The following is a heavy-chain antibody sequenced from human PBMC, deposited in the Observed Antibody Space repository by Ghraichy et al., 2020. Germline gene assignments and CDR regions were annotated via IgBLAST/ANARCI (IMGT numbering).Heavy chain of an antibody. CDR2: ISGSGGST. D-gene: IGHD3-22*01. J-gene: IGHJ6*02. Sequence: GGSLRLSCAASGFTFSSYAMSWVRQAPGKGLEWVSAISGSGGSTYYADSVKGRFTISRDNSKNTLYLQMNSLRAEDTAVYYCAKNGHYYDSSAKVYYYYGMDVWGQGTTVTVSS. CDR3: AKNGHYYDSSAKVYYYYGMDV. V-gene: IGHV3-23*01. CDR1: GFTFSSYA.